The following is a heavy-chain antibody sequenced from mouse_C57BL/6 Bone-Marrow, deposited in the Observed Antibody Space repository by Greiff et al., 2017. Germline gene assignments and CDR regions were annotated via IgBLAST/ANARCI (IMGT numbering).Heavy chain of an antibody. CDR3: ARLTAEVAGFDY. CDR1: EYEFPSHD. CDR2: INSDGGST. Sequence: DVMLVESGGGLVQPGESLKLSCESNEYEFPSHDMSWVRKTPEKRLELVADINSDGGSTYYPDTMESRFILSRDNTNTTLYLQMGSLRSEDEALYYCARLTAEVAGFDYWGQGTLVTVSA. J-gene: IGHJ3*01. D-gene: IGHD1-1*01. V-gene: IGHV5-2*01.